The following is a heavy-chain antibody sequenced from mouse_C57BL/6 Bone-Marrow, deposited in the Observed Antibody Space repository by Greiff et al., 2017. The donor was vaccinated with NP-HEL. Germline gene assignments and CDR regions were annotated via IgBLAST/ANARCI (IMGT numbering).Heavy chain of an antibody. V-gene: IGHV1-50*01. Sequence: VQLQQSGAELVKPGASVKLSCKASGYTFTSYWMQWVKQRPGQGLEWIGEIDPSDSYTNYNQKFKGKATLTVDTSSSTAYMQLSSLTSEDSAVYYCAPYYGSSYFDYWGQGTTLTVSS. J-gene: IGHJ2*01. CDR2: IDPSDSYT. CDR3: APYYGSSYFDY. CDR1: GYTFTSYW. D-gene: IGHD1-1*01.